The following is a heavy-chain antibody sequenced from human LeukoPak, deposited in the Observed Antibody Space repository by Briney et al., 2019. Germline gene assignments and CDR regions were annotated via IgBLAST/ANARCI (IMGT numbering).Heavy chain of an antibody. D-gene: IGHD2-8*02. CDR2: IYTSGST. CDR1: GGSISSYF. Sequence: SETLSLTCTVSGGSISSYFWSWIRQPAGKGLEWIGRIYTSGSTNYNPSLKSRVTMSVDTSKNQFSLKLSSVTAADTAVYYCARDTGLFSFGSSDYWGQGTLVTVSS. CDR3: ARDTGLFSFGSSDY. V-gene: IGHV4-4*07. J-gene: IGHJ4*02.